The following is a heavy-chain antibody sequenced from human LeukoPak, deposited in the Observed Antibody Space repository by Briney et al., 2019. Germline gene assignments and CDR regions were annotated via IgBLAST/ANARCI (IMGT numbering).Heavy chain of an antibody. CDR1: GYTFTSYG. Sequence: ASVKVSCKASGYTFTSYGISWVRQAPGQGREWMGWISAYNGNTNYAQKLQGRVTMTTDTSTSTAYMELRSLRSDDTAVYYCARDRGGSGSYYPNWFDPWGQGTLVTVSS. V-gene: IGHV1-18*01. J-gene: IGHJ5*02. CDR3: ARDRGGSGSYYPNWFDP. D-gene: IGHD3-10*01. CDR2: ISAYNGNT.